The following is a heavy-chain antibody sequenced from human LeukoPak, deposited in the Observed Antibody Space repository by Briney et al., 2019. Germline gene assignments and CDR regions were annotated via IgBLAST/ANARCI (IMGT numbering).Heavy chain of an antibody. CDR2: IYYSGST. CDR1: GGSISSGGYY. J-gene: IGHJ6*02. D-gene: IGHD6-13*01. CDR3: ARVYSSSWYPYYYYGMDV. V-gene: IGHV4-31*03. Sequence: SETLSLTCTVSGGSISSGGYYWSWIRQHPGKGLEWIGYIYYSGSTYYNPSLKSRVTISVDTSKNQFSLKLSSVTAADTAVYYCARVYSSSWYPYYYYGMDVWGQGTTVTVSS.